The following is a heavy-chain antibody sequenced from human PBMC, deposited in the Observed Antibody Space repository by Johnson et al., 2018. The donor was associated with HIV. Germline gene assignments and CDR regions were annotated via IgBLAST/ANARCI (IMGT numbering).Heavy chain of an antibody. Sequence: QVQLVESGGGVVQPGRSLRLSCIASGFTFSSYGMHWVRQAPGKGLQWVALLSYDGSNKYYADSVKGRFTISRDNSKNTLYLQMNSLRAEDTAVYYCASRTGWDAFDIWGQGTMVTVSS. CDR2: LSYDGSNK. CDR1: GFTFSSYG. J-gene: IGHJ3*02. CDR3: ASRTGWDAFDI. D-gene: IGHD7-27*01. V-gene: IGHV3-30*03.